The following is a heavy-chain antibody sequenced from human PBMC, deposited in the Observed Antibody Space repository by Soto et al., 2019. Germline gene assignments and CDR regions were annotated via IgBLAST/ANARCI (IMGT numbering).Heavy chain of an antibody. J-gene: IGHJ6*03. V-gene: IGHV3-53*04. Sequence: PGGSLRLSWAASGFTVSSNYMSWVRQAPGKGLEWVSVIYSGGSTYYADSVKGRFTISRHNSKNTLYLQMNSLRAEDTAVYYCARDRSSSSEYYYYYYMDVWGKGTTVTVSS. CDR1: GFTVSSNY. CDR2: IYSGGST. CDR3: ARDRSSSSEYYYYYYMDV. D-gene: IGHD6-6*01.